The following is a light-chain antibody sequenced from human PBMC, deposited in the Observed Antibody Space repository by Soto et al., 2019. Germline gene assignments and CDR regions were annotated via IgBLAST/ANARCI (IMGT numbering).Light chain of an antibody. CDR3: SSYTSSILYV. V-gene: IGLV2-14*01. J-gene: IGLJ1*01. CDR1: SSDVGGYNY. Sequence: QSALTRPASVSGSPGQSITISCTGTSSDVGGYNYVSWYQQHPGKAPKLMIYEVSNRPSGVSNRFSGSKSGNTASLTISGLQAEDEADYYCSSYTSSILYVFGTGTKV. CDR2: EVS.